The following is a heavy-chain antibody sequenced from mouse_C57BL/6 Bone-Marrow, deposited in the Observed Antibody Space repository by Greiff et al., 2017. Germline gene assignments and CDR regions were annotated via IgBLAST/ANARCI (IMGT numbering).Heavy chain of an antibody. Sequence: QVHVKQSGAELVKPGASVKMSCKASGYTFTTYPIEWMKQNHGKSLEWIGNFHPYNDDTKYNEKFKGKATLTVEKSSSTVYLELSRLTSDDSAVYYCARGAGNPYYYAMDYWGQGTSVTVSS. V-gene: IGHV1-47*01. CDR1: GYTFTTYP. J-gene: IGHJ4*01. D-gene: IGHD2-1*01. CDR3: ARGAGNPYYYAMDY. CDR2: FHPYNDDT.